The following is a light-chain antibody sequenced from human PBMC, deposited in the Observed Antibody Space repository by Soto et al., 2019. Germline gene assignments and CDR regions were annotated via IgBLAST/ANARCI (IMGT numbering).Light chain of an antibody. Sequence: EIVLTQSPVTLSLSPGERATLSCRASQSIRTYLAWYQLTPGQAPRLLIFGASIRDTGIPDRFSGSGSGTDFTLTISSLEPEDFAVYYCQQRSNWPPYTFGQGTKVDIK. CDR2: GAS. V-gene: IGKV3-11*01. J-gene: IGKJ2*01. CDR1: QSIRTY. CDR3: QQRSNWPPYT.